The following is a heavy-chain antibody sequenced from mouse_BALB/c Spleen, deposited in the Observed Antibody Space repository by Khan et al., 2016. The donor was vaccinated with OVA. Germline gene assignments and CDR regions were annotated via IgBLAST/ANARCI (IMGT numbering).Heavy chain of an antibody. V-gene: IGHV1S41*01. CDR2: IGPGSGNT. CDR3: ARSNYCGSGLYAMDF. D-gene: IGHD1-1*01. Sequence: DLVKPGASVKLSCKASGYTFTSYWINWIKQRPGQGLEWVGHIGPGSGNTYYNKLFNGKATLTVDTSSSTAYISLTSLSSDDSAVYCCARSNYCGSGLYAMDFWGQGTSVTVSS. CDR1: GYTFTSYW. J-gene: IGHJ4*01.